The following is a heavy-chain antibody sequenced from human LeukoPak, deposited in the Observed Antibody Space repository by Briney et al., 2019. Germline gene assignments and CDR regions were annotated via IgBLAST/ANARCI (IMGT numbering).Heavy chain of an antibody. CDR2: IYYTGST. V-gene: IGHV4-59*01. Sequence: KPSETLSLTCTVSGGSIRSYYWSWIRQPPGKGLEWIGYIYYTGSTTYNPSLKSRVTISVDTSKNQFSLKLSSVTAADTAVYYCARMITYYDFWTDAFDIWGQGTMVTVSS. CDR1: GGSIRSYY. J-gene: IGHJ3*02. D-gene: IGHD3-3*01. CDR3: ARMITYYDFWTDAFDI.